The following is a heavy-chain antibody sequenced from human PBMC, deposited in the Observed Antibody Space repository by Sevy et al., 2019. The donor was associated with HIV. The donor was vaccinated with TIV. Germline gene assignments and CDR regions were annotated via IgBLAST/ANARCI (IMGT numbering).Heavy chain of an antibody. CDR1: GFTFSSFE. J-gene: IGHJ6*02. D-gene: IGHD1-1*01. Sequence: GGSLRLSCAASGFTFSSFEMNWVRQAPGKGLEWVSYISTSGSNRYYADSVKGRVTISRDNAKKSLYLQMNSRRAEDTAIYFCAKRGGRYDLGMDVWGQGTTVTVSS. CDR3: AKRGGRYDLGMDV. CDR2: ISTSGSNR. V-gene: IGHV3-48*03.